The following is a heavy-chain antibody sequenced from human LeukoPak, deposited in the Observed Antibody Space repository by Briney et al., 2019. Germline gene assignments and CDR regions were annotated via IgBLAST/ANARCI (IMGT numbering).Heavy chain of an antibody. D-gene: IGHD3-10*01. CDR1: GFTFSSYG. Sequence: PGRSLRLSCAASGFTFSSYGMHWVRQAPGKGLEWVAVISYDGSNKYYVDSVKGRFTISRDNSKNTLYLQMNSLRAEDTAVYYCAKTCGGSGSYLPFEYWGQGTLVTVSS. J-gene: IGHJ4*02. CDR3: AKTCGGSGSYLPFEY. CDR2: ISYDGSNK. V-gene: IGHV3-30*18.